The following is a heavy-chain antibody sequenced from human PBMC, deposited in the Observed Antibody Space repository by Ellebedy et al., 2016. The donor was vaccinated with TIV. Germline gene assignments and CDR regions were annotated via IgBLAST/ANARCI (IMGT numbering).Heavy chain of an antibody. CDR1: GGSISSSSYF. Sequence: SETLSLXXTVSGGSISSSSYFWGWIRQTPGKGLEWIGSIFYSGTTYYNPSLKSRVTISVDTSKNQFSLKVNSVTAADTAVYYCARLDYDYVWGSYLDYWGQGTLVTVSS. J-gene: IGHJ4*02. CDR3: ARLDYDYVWGSYLDY. CDR2: IFYSGTT. D-gene: IGHD3-16*02. V-gene: IGHV4-39*07.